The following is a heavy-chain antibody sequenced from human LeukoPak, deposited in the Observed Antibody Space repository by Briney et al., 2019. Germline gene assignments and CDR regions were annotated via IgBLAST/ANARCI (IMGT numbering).Heavy chain of an antibody. Sequence: SETLSLTCTVSGGSISSYYWSWIRQPPGKGLEWIGYIYYSGSTYYNPSLKSRVTISVDTSKNQFSLKLSSVTAADTAAYYCARAGRYCSGGSCFDYWGQGTLVTVSS. D-gene: IGHD2-15*01. CDR1: GGSISSYY. J-gene: IGHJ4*02. CDR3: ARAGRYCSGGSCFDY. V-gene: IGHV4-59*08. CDR2: IYYSGST.